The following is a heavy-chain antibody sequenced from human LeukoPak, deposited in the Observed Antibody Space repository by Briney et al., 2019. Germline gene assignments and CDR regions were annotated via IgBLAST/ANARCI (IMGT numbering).Heavy chain of an antibody. Sequence: GGSLRLSCAASGFSFSSSGMHWVRQAPGKGLEWVTFISYDGDNQYYAASVKGRFTVSRSNPKNTLFPDLTSLRPEDTAVYYCTKEGLLQHCSNTTCYVDHWGQGTLVTVSS. J-gene: IGHJ4*02. V-gene: IGHV3-30*18. CDR3: TKEGLLQHCSNTTCYVDH. CDR1: GFSFSSSG. D-gene: IGHD2-2*01. CDR2: ISYDGDNQ.